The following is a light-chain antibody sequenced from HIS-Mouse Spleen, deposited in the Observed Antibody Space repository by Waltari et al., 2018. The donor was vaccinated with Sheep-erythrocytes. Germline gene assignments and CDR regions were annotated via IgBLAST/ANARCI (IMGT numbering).Light chain of an antibody. CDR1: SSDVGGYNY. V-gene: IGLV2-11*01. J-gene: IGLJ1*01. Sequence: QSALTQPRSVSGSPGQSATISRPGTSSDVGGYNYVSWYQQHPGKAPKLMIYDVSKRPSGVPDRFSGSKSGNTASLTISGLQAEDEADYYCCSYAGSYNHVFATGTKVTVL. CDR2: DVS. CDR3: CSYAGSYNHV.